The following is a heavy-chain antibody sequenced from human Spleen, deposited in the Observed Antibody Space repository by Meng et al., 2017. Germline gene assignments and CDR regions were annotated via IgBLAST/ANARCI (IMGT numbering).Heavy chain of an antibody. CDR3: ARSDDSGGYFYDSNDFNI. CDR2: VRYPGST. D-gene: IGHD3-22*01. Sequence: SETLSLTCTVSGGSVSSSCFYWSWNRQPPGKGLEGIGYVRYPGSTNSYPSLKSRVSISVDTSKHQFSLRLSSGTAADTAAYYCARSDDSGGYFYDSNDFNIWGQGTLVTVSS. V-gene: IGHV4-61*01. J-gene: IGHJ3*02. CDR1: GGSVSSSCFY.